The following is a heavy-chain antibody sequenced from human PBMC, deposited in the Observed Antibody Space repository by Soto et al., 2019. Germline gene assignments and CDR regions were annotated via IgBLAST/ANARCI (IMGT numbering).Heavy chain of an antibody. CDR1: GGSFSGYY. CDR3: ARDGIAAAGTLFDY. D-gene: IGHD6-13*01. V-gene: IGHV4-34*01. CDR2: INHSGST. J-gene: IGHJ4*02. Sequence: SETLSLTCAVYGGSFSGYYWSWIRQPPGKGLEWIGEINHSGSTNYNPSLKSRVTISVDTSKNQFSLKLSSVTAADTAVYYRARDGIAAAGTLFDYWGQGTLVTVSS.